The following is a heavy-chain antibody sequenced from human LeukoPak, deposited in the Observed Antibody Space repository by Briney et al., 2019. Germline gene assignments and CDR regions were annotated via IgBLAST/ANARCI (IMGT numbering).Heavy chain of an antibody. D-gene: IGHD1-26*01. J-gene: IGHJ4*02. CDR1: GFTFSSYG. CDR2: ISGSSDDI. V-gene: IGHV3-21*06. Sequence: GGSLRLSCAASGFTFSSYGMNWVRQAPGKGLEWVSSISGSSDDIYYADSVKGRFTVSRDNSKNSLYLQMKRLRAEDTALYYCARRGYHDYSGFDYWGQGTLVTVSS. CDR3: ARRGYHDYSGFDY.